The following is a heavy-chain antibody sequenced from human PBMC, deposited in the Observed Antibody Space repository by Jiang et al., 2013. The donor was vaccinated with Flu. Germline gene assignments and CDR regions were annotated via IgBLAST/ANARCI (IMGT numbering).Heavy chain of an antibody. CDR2: AYYRSQWYI. D-gene: IGHD4/OR15-4a*01. CDR1: GDSVSSNSAA. J-gene: IGHJ4*02. Sequence: QTLSLTCAISGDSVSSNSAAWNWIRQSPSRGLEWLGRAYYRSQWYIDYAMTVKGRIVVTPDTSKNQFSLQLNSVTPEDTAVYYCARYYDATGGYLDYWGQGTLVTVSS. CDR3: ARYYDATGGYLDY. V-gene: IGHV6-1*01.